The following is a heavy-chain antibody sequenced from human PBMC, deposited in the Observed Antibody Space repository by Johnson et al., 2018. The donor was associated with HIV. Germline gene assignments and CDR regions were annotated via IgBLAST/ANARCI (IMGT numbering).Heavy chain of an antibody. D-gene: IGHD3-9*01. J-gene: IGHJ3*02. V-gene: IGHV3-30-3*01. CDR2: ISYDGSNK. CDR3: ASVYYDILAGYYYDDLDN. CDR1: GFTFSSFD. Sequence: QVQLVESGGGVVQPGRSLRLSCAASGFTFSSFDMHWVRQAPGKGLEWVALISYDGSNKYYAASVKGRFTISRHNSKTTLYLQMNSLRSEDTAVYYCASVYYDILAGYYYDDLDNWGRGTMVTVSS.